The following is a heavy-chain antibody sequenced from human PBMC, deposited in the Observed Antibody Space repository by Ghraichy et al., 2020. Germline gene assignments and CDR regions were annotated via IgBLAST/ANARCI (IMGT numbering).Heavy chain of an antibody. V-gene: IGHV1-69*13. D-gene: IGHD2-2*01. CDR3: ARKSIVVVPAAIRDYYYYYGMDV. CDR2: IIPIFGTA. Sequence: SVKVSCKASVGTFSSYAISWVRQAPGQGLEWMGGIIPIFGTANYAQKFQGRVTITADESTSTAYMELSSLRSEDTAVYYCARKSIVVVPAAIRDYYYYYGMDVWGQGTTVTVSS. CDR1: VGTFSSYA. J-gene: IGHJ6*02.